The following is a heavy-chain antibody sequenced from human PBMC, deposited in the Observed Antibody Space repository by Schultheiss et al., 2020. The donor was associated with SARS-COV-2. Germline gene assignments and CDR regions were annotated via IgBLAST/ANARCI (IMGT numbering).Heavy chain of an antibody. Sequence: SETLSLTCTLSGGSISRYYWSWIRQPPGKGLEWIGEINHSGSTNYNPSLKSRVTISMDKSKNQFSLSLTSVTAADTAVYYCARDNSNYYDSSGYPDYWGQGTLVTVSS. D-gene: IGHD3-22*01. CDR3: ARDNSNYYDSSGYPDY. CDR1: GGSISRYY. J-gene: IGHJ4*02. V-gene: IGHV4-59*12. CDR2: INHSGST.